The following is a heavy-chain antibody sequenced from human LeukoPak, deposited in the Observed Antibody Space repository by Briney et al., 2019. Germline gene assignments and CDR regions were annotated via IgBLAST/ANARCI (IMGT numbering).Heavy chain of an antibody. J-gene: IGHJ4*02. CDR2: ISWNSGSI. V-gene: IGHV3-9*03. CDR3: VKDLYSSSWYYFDY. CDR1: GFTFDDYA. D-gene: IGHD6-13*01. Sequence: GGSLRLSCAASGFTFDDYAMHWVRQAPGKGLEWVSGISWNSGSIGYADSVKVRFTISRDNAKNSLYLQMNSLRAEDMALYYCVKDLYSSSWYYFDYWGQGTLVTVSS.